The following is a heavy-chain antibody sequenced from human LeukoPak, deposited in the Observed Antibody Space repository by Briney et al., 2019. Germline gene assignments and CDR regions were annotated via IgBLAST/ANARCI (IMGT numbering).Heavy chain of an antibody. V-gene: IGHV4-39*01. CDR1: GGSISSSSYY. CDR2: IYYSGST. D-gene: IGHD2-2*01. CDR3: ATDLTYCSSTSCYPSSYYFDY. J-gene: IGHJ4*02. Sequence: SETLSLTCTVSGGSISSSSYYWGWIRQPPGKGLEWIGSIYYSGSTYYNPSLKSRVTISVDTSKNQFSLKLSSVTAADTAVYYCATDLTYCSSTSCYPSSYYFDYWGQGTLVTVSS.